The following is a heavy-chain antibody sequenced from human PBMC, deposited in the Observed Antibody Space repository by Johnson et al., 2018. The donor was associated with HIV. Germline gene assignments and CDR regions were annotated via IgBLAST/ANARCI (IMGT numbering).Heavy chain of an antibody. Sequence: VQLVESGGGLIQPGGSLRLSCAASGFTVSSNYMSWVRQAPGKGLEWVSVIYSCGSTYYADSVKGRFTISRDNSKNTLYLQMNSLRAEDTAVYYCARGGIRGYSYGPGAFDIWGQGTMVTVSS. D-gene: IGHD5-18*01. J-gene: IGHJ3*02. CDR3: ARGGIRGYSYGPGAFDI. CDR2: IYSCGST. CDR1: GFTVSSNY. V-gene: IGHV3-53*01.